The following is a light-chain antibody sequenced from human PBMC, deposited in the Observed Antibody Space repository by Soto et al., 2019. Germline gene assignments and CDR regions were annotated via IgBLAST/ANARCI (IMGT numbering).Light chain of an antibody. Sequence: DIHLTHSPSTLYASVGDRPTIASRASQGINTFLAWYQQKAGKAPRLLIYGGSAWQSGIPARFSGSGSGTDFTLTISSLQSEDFAAYYCQQLNRYPRTFGQGTRLEIK. V-gene: IGKV1-9*01. J-gene: IGKJ5*01. CDR1: QGINTF. CDR2: GGS. CDR3: QQLNRYPRT.